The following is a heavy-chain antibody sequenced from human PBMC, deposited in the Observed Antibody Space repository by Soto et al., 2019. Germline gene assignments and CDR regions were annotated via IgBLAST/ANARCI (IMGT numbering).Heavy chain of an antibody. D-gene: IGHD3-22*01. Sequence: SETLSLTCTVSGGSISSSSYYWGWIRQPPGKGLEWIGSIYYSGSTYYNPSLKSRVTISVDTSKNQFSLKLSSVTAADTAVYYCARHTYYYDSSGYYLPAPNWFDPWGQGTLVTVSS. CDR2: IYYSGST. J-gene: IGHJ5*02. CDR1: GGSISSSSYY. V-gene: IGHV4-39*01. CDR3: ARHTYYYDSSGYYLPAPNWFDP.